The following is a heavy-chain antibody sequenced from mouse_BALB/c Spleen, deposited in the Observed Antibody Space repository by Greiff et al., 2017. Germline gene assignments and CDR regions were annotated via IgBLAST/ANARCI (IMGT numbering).Heavy chain of an antibody. CDR1: GYSITSDYA. Sequence: EVQLQQSGPGLVKPSQSLSLTCTVTGYSITSDYAWNWIRQFPGNKLEWMGYISYSGSTSYNPSLKSRISITRDTSKNQFFLQLNSVTTEDTATYYCARSPTARATYYFDYWGQGTTLTVSS. J-gene: IGHJ2*01. CDR3: ARSPTARATYYFDY. CDR2: ISYSGST. V-gene: IGHV3-2*02. D-gene: IGHD3-2*01.